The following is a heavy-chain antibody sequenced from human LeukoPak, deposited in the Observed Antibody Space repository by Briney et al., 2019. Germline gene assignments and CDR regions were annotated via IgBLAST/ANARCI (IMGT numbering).Heavy chain of an antibody. V-gene: IGHV4-34*01. J-gene: IGHJ3*02. Sequence: PSETLSLTCAVYGGSFSGYYWSWIRQPPGKGLEWIGEINHSGSTNYNPSLKSRVTISVDTSKNQFSLKLSSVTAADTAVYYCARDCSGGSCYYQNDAFDIWGQGTMVTVSS. D-gene: IGHD2-15*01. CDR1: GGSFSGYY. CDR3: ARDCSGGSCYYQNDAFDI. CDR2: INHSGST.